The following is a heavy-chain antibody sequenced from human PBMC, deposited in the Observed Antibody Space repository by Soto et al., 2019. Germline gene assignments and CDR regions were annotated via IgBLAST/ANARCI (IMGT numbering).Heavy chain of an antibody. J-gene: IGHJ4*02. V-gene: IGHV3-43D*04. CDR3: AKDQYCSGGSCCHAADY. CDR1: GFTFDDYA. Sequence: EVQLVESGGVVVQPGGSLRLSCAASGFTFDDYAMHWVRQAPGKGLEWVSLISWDGGSTYYADSVKGRFTISRDNSKKSLYLQMNSLRAEDTAVYYCAKDQYCSGGSCCHAADYWGQGTLVTVSS. D-gene: IGHD2-15*01. CDR2: ISWDGGST.